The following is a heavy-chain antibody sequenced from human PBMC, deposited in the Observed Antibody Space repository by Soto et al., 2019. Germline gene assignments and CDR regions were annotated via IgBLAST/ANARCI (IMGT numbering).Heavy chain of an antibody. V-gene: IGHV3-53*05. Sequence: GGSLRLSCAASGFTVSSNYMSWVRQAPGKGLEWVSVIYSGGSTYYADSVKGRFTISRDNSKNTLDLQINSLRGDDTAVYYCARDPRPHAPLYGMDAWGQGTTVTVSS. CDR3: ARDPRPHAPLYGMDA. CDR2: IYSGGST. D-gene: IGHD2-8*01. CDR1: GFTVSSNY. J-gene: IGHJ6*02.